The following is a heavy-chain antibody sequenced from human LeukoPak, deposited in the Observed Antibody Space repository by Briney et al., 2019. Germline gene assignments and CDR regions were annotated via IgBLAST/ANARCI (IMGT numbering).Heavy chain of an antibody. CDR2: IYGDGSVA. Sequence: GGSLRLSCAASGFTFSGYSMHCVRQGSGKGLVWVSGIYGDGSVAAYADSVKGRFTISRDNAKNTVYLQMNSLRAEDTAVYYCGRGHYGPDYWGQGTLVTVSS. J-gene: IGHJ4*02. CDR3: GRGHYGPDY. D-gene: IGHD3-22*01. CDR1: GFTFSGYS. V-gene: IGHV3-74*01.